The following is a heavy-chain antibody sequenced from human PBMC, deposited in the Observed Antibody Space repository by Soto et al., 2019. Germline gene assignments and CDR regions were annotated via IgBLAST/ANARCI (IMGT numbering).Heavy chain of an antibody. V-gene: IGHV3-30-3*01. CDR3: AREGSAAGTFDY. CDR1: GFNFSSYA. Sequence: GGSLRLSCAASGFNFSSYAMHWVRQAPGKGLEWVAVISYDGSNKYYADSVKGRFTISRDNSKNTLYLQMNSLRAEDTAVYYCAREGSAAGTFDYWGQGTLVTVSS. J-gene: IGHJ4*02. CDR2: ISYDGSNK. D-gene: IGHD6-13*01.